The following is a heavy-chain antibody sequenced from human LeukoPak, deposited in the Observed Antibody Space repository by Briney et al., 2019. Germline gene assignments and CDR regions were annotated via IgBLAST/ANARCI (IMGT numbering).Heavy chain of an antibody. Sequence: PSETLSLTCTVSGGSISSGGYYWSWIRQHPGKGLEWIGYIYYSGSTYYNPSLKSRVTISVDTSKNQFSLKLSSVTAADTAVYYCAREEAGQFDIWGQGTMVTVSS. CDR2: IYYSGST. CDR1: GGSISSGGYY. CDR3: AREEAGQFDI. V-gene: IGHV4-31*02. J-gene: IGHJ3*02. D-gene: IGHD1-14*01.